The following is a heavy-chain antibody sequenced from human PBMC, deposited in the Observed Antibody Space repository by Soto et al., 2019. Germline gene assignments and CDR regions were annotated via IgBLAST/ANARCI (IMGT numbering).Heavy chain of an antibody. V-gene: IGHV4-39*01. J-gene: IGHJ4*02. D-gene: IGHD6-13*01. CDR1: GGSISSSSYY. Sequence: QLQLQESGPGLVKPSETLSLTCTVSGGSISSSSYYWGWIRQPPGKGLEWIGSIYYSGSTYYNPSLTSRVTISEDTSKNQFSLKLSSVTAADTAVYYCARHSRGIAAAGEVYWGQGTLVTVSS. CDR3: ARHSRGIAAAGEVY. CDR2: IYYSGST.